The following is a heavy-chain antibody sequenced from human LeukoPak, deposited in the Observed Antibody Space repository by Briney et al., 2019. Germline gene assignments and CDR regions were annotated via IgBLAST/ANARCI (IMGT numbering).Heavy chain of an antibody. V-gene: IGHV1-8*01. Sequence: ASVKVSSKASGYTFTSYDINWVRHAPGQGLEWMGWMNPNSGNTGYAQKFQGRVTMTRNTSISTAYMELSSLRSEDTAVYYCARGHVAARQYWGQGTLVTVSS. D-gene: IGHD6-6*01. J-gene: IGHJ4*02. CDR3: ARGHVAARQY. CDR1: GYTFTSYD. CDR2: MNPNSGNT.